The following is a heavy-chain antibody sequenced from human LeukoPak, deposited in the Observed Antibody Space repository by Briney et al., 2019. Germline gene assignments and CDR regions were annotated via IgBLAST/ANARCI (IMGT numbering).Heavy chain of an antibody. V-gene: IGHV4-30-2*01. Sequence: SETLSLTCTVSGGSISSGGYYWSWIRQPPGKGLEWIVYIYHSGSTYYNPSLKSRVTISVDRSKNQFSLKLSSVTAADTAVYYCARGDYDILTGPDRLHDAFDIWGQGTMVTVSS. D-gene: IGHD3-9*01. J-gene: IGHJ3*02. CDR1: GGSISSGGYY. CDR3: ARGDYDILTGPDRLHDAFDI. CDR2: IYHSGST.